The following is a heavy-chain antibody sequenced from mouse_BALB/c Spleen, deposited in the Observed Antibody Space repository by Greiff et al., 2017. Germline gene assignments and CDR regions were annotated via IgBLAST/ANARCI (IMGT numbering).Heavy chain of an antibody. D-gene: IGHD2-2*01. CDR1: GFSLTSYG. Sequence: VQLQQSGPGLVQPSQSLSITCTVSGFSLTSYGVHWVRQSPGKGLEWLGVIWSGGSTDYNAAFISRLSISKDNSKSQVFFKMNSLQANDTAIYYCASRWLRGYYYAMDYWGQGTSVTVSS. J-gene: IGHJ4*01. CDR2: IWSGGST. CDR3: ASRWLRGYYYAMDY. V-gene: IGHV2-2*02.